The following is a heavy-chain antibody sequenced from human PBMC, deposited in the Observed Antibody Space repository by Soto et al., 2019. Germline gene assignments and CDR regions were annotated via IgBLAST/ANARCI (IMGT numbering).Heavy chain of an antibody. CDR2: VYYNENT. D-gene: IGHD3-10*01. Sequence: PSETLSLTCTVSGGSISSYYWGWIRQPPGKGLEWIGTVYYNENTYYNPSLKSRVAISVDTAKNQFSLNLRSVTAADTAIYFCARRERYYGSPGWFDPWGQGTLVTVSS. CDR1: GGSISSYY. CDR3: ARRERYYGSPGWFDP. V-gene: IGHV4-39*01. J-gene: IGHJ5*01.